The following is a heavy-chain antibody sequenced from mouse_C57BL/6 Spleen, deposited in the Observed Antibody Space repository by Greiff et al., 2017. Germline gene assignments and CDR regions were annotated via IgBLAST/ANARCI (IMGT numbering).Heavy chain of an antibody. CDR2: IYPRSGNT. Sequence: VKLMESGAELARPGASVKLSCKASGYTFTSYGISWVKQRTGQGLEWIGEIYPRSGNTYYNEKFKGKATLTADKSSSTAYMELRSLTSEDSAVYFCARGGGHDWYFDVWGTGTTVTVSS. V-gene: IGHV1-81*01. J-gene: IGHJ1*03. CDR3: ARGGGHDWYFDV. D-gene: IGHD3-3*01. CDR1: GYTFTSYG.